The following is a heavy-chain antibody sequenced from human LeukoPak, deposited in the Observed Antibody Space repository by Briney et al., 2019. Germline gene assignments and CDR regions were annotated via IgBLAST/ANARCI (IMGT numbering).Heavy chain of an antibody. V-gene: IGHV3-21*01. CDR2: ISSSSSSYI. CDR3: ARGGSSSPTYPAFDI. D-gene: IGHD6-13*01. J-gene: IGHJ3*02. Sequence: GGSLRLSCAASGFTFSSYSMNWVRQAPGKGLEWVSSISSSSSSYIYYADSVKGRFTISRDNAKNSLYLQMNSLRAEDTAVYYCARGGSSSPTYPAFDIWGQGTMVTVSS. CDR1: GFTFSSYS.